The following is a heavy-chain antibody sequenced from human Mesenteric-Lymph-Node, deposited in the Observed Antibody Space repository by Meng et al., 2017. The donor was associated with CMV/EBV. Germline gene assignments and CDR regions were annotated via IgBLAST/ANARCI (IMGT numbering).Heavy chain of an antibody. D-gene: IGHD4-17*01. V-gene: IGHV3-15*01. CDR1: GFTFSNAW. Sequence: GGSLRLSCAASGFTFSNAWMSWVRQAPGKGLEWVGRIKSKTDGGTTDYAAPVKGRFTISRDDSKNTPYLQMNSLKTEDTAVYYCTTDKVRGYGDYVGFDYWGQGTLVTVSS. CDR2: IKSKTDGGTT. J-gene: IGHJ4*02. CDR3: TTDKVRGYGDYVGFDY.